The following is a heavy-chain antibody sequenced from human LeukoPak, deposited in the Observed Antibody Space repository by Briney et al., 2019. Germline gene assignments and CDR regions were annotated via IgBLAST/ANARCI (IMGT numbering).Heavy chain of an antibody. CDR1: GGSFSGYY. Sequence: SETLSLTCAVYGGSFSGYYWSWIRQPPGKGLEWIGEINHSGSTNYNPSLKSRVTISVDTSKNQFSLKLSSVTAADTAVYYCARVTLDRYNWFDPWGQGTLVTVST. J-gene: IGHJ5*02. V-gene: IGHV4-34*01. D-gene: IGHD1-1*01. CDR3: ARVTLDRYNWFDP. CDR2: INHSGST.